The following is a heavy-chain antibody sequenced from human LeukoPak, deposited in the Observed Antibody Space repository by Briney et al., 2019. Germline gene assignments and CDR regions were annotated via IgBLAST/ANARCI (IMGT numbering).Heavy chain of an antibody. CDR3: ARDVMFNY. CDR2: INPKNGGT. CDR1: GYTFTGYY. V-gene: IGHV1-2*02. J-gene: IGHJ4*02. Sequence: ASVKVSCTASGYTFTGYYIYWVRQAPGQGLEWMGWINPKNGGTSYSQKFQGRVTMTRDTPISTVYMELNRLTSDDTGVYYCARDVMFNYWGQGTLVTVSS.